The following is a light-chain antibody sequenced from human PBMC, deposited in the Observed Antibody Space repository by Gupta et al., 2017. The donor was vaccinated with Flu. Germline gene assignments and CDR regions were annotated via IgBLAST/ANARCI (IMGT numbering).Light chain of an antibody. J-gene: IGLJ1*01. Sequence: QSALTQPPSASGSPGQSVTISCTGTSSDVGGFNYVSWYQQHPGKVPKLMIYEVSQRPSGVPDRFSGSKSGYTAPLTVSGLQAEDEADYYCSSYAGSDKDVFGTGTKVTVL. V-gene: IGLV2-8*01. CDR1: SSDVGGFNY. CDR2: EVS. CDR3: SSYAGSDKDV.